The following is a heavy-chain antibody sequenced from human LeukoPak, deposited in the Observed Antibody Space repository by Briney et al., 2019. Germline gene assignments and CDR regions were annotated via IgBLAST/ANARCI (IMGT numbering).Heavy chain of an antibody. D-gene: IGHD6-19*01. CDR2: MYNRGST. J-gene: IGHJ4*02. Sequence: PSETLSLTCPVSGDSISNYYWSWIRQSPGKELEWIGYMYNRGSTIYNPSLKSRVTISTDTSKNQFSLRLTSVTAADTAVYYCARAEKAVTGTLDSWGQGTLITVSS. CDR1: GDSISNYY. V-gene: IGHV4-59*01. CDR3: ARAEKAVTGTLDS.